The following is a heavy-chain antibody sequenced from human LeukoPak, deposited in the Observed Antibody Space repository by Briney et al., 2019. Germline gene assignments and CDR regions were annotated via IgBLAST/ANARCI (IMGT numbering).Heavy chain of an antibody. CDR2: IIPIFGTA. CDR3: ARGPHRSSTSRAYYYYGMDV. CDR1: GGTFSSYA. J-gene: IGHJ6*02. Sequence: SVTVSCTASGGTFSSYAIGWVRQAPGQGLEWMGGIIPIFGTANYAQKFQGRVTITADESTSTAYMELSSLRSEDTAVYYCARGPHRSSTSRAYYYYGMDVWGQGTTVTVSS. D-gene: IGHD2-2*01. V-gene: IGHV1-69*13.